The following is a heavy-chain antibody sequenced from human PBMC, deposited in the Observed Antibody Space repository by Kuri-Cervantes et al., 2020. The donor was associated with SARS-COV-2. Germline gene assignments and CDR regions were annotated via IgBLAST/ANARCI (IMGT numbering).Heavy chain of an antibody. CDR1: GGTFSSYS. CDR3: AKDSSGTEVGFFDI. J-gene: IGHJ3*02. D-gene: IGHD6-19*01. Sequence: SVKVSCKASGGTFSSYSVNWVRQAPGQGLEWMGRIIPTFDTTTYAQKFQGRVIFTADESSSTAYMEVNSLRAEDTAVYYCAKDSSGTEVGFFDIWGQGTMVTVSS. CDR2: IIPTFDTT. V-gene: IGHV1-69*13.